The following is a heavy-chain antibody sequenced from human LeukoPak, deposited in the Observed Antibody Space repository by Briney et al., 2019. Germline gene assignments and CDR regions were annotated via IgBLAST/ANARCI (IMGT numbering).Heavy chain of an antibody. CDR2: INPNSGGT. CDR1: GYTFTGYY. CDR3: ARDPWSYETNWFDP. D-gene: IGHD1-26*01. J-gene: IGHJ5*02. V-gene: IGHV1-2*02. Sequence: ASVKVSCKASGYTFTGYYMHWVRQAPGQGLEWMGWINPNSGGTNYAQKFQGRVTMTRDTSISTAYMELSRLRSDDTAVYYCARDPWSYETNWFDPWGQGTLVTVSS.